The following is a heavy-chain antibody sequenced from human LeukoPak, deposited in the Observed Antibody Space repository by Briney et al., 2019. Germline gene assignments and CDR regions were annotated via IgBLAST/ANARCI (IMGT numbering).Heavy chain of an antibody. CDR1: GGSISSYY. J-gene: IGHJ6*03. D-gene: IGHD3-10*01. CDR2: IYTSGST. Sequence: KPSETLSLTCTVSGGSISSYYWSWIRQPAGKGLEWIGRIYTSGSTNYNHSLKSRVNISVDKSKNQFSLKLSSVPAADTAVYYCARSMVRGVIRWAYYMDVWGKGTTVTVSS. CDR3: ARSMVRGVIRWAYYMDV. V-gene: IGHV4-4*07.